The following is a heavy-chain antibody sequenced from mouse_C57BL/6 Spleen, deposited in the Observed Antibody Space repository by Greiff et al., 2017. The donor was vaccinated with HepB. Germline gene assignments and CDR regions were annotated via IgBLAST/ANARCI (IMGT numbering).Heavy chain of an antibody. CDR2: INPNNGGT. CDR1: GYTFTDYY. CDR3: ARDYYCSRAY. V-gene: IGHV1-26*01. Sequence: VQLQQSGPELVKPGASVKISCKASGYTFTDYYMNWVKQSHGKSLEWIGDINPNNGGTSYNQKFKGKATLTVDKSSSTAYMELRSLTSEDSAVYYCARDYYCSRAYWGQGTLVTVSA. J-gene: IGHJ3*01. D-gene: IGHD1-1*01.